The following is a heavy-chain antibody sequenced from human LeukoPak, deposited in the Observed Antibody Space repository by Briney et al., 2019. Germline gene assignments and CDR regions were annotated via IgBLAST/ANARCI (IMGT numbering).Heavy chain of an antibody. J-gene: IGHJ5*02. CDR3: ARDDFLSTMRRGGFDP. V-gene: IGHV1-2*02. CDR1: GYTFTAYY. CDR2: INPNSGGT. Sequence: ASVKVSCKASGYTFTAYYMHWVRQATGQGLEWMGWINPNSGGTNYAQKFQGRVTMTRDTSISTAYMEMRRLTSDDTAVYYCARDDFLSTMRRGGFDPWGQGTLVTVSS. D-gene: IGHD3-3*01.